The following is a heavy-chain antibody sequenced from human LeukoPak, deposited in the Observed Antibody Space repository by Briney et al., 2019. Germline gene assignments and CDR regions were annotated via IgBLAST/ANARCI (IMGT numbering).Heavy chain of an antibody. D-gene: IGHD6-13*01. CDR1: GYTFTSYG. V-gene: IGHV1-18*01. CDR3: ATPSSSSWYGFDP. Sequence: VASVKVSCKASGYTFTSYGISRVRQAPGQGLEWMGWISAYNGNTNYAQKFQGRVTMTRDTSISTAYMELSRLTSADTAVYRCATPSSSSWYGFDPWGQGTLVTVSS. CDR2: ISAYNGNT. J-gene: IGHJ5*02.